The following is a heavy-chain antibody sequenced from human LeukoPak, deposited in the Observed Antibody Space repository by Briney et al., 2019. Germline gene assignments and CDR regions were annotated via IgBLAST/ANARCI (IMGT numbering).Heavy chain of an antibody. D-gene: IGHD3-16*02. V-gene: IGHV3-21*01. CDR3: ASEMVRLGELSRDY. Sequence: PGGSLGLSCAASGFTFSSYSMNWVRQAPGKGLEWVSSISSSSSYIYYADSVKGRFTISRDNAKNSLYLQMNSLRAEDTAVYYCASEMVRLGELSRDYWGQGTLVTVSS. J-gene: IGHJ4*02. CDR2: ISSSSSYI. CDR1: GFTFSSYS.